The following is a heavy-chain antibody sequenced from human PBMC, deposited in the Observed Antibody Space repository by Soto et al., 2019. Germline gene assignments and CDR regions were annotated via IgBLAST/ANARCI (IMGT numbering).Heavy chain of an antibody. J-gene: IGHJ4*02. Sequence: GGSLRLSCAASGFTFSSYWMSWVRQAPGKGLEWVANIKQDGSEKYYVDSVKGRFTISSDNAKNSLYLQMNSLRAEDTAVYYCASQAPGYFDWFWGQGTLVTVSS. D-gene: IGHD3-9*01. V-gene: IGHV3-7*01. CDR3: ASQAPGYFDWF. CDR1: GFTFSSYW. CDR2: IKQDGSEK.